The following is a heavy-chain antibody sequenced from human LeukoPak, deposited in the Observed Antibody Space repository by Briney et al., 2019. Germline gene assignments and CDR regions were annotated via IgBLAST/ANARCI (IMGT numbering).Heavy chain of an antibody. V-gene: IGHV3-74*01. D-gene: IGHD5-12*01. Sequence: PGGSLRLSCAASGFTFSSYWMHWVRHAPGKGLVWVSRINSDGSSTSYADSVKGRFTISRDNAKNTLYLQMNSLRAEDTAVYYCARDKDSGYDWFDPWGQGTLVTVSS. CDR3: ARDKDSGYDWFDP. J-gene: IGHJ5*02. CDR2: INSDGSST. CDR1: GFTFSSYW.